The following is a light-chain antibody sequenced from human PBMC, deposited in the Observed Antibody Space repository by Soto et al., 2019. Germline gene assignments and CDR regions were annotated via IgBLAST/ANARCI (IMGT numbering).Light chain of an antibody. J-gene: IGKJ1*01. V-gene: IGKV3-20*01. CDR1: QSVSSSY. CDR3: QQYGSSPQT. Sequence: EIVLTQSPGTLSLSPGERATLSCRASQSVSSSYLAWYQQKPGQAPRLLIYGASSRATGIPDRFSGSGSGTDFTLTISRLEPEAFAAYYCQQYGSSPQTFGQGTKVEIK. CDR2: GAS.